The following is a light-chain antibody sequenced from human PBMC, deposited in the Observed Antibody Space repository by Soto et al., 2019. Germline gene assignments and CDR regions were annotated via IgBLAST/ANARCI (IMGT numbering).Light chain of an antibody. J-gene: IGKJ3*01. CDR3: QHYNNRPFR. Sequence: EIVLTQSPGTLSLSPGERATVSCRASQSVSNYLAWYQQKPGQAPRLLIYDASTRATGIPARFSGSGSGTDFTLTISGLEPEDFAVYYCQHYNNRPFRFGPGTKVDIK. V-gene: IGKV3-11*01. CDR2: DAS. CDR1: QSVSNY.